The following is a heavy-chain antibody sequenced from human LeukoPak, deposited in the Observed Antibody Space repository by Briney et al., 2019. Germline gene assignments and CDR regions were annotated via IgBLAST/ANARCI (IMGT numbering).Heavy chain of an antibody. CDR1: GGSISNYY. Sequence: PSETLSLTCTVPGGSISNYYWTWLRQPPGKGLHWIGYIYSSGNTNYNPSLNSRVTISLDTSKNQFSLMLRSLTPADTAVYYCARRYTASPGERFDYWGQGTLVTVSS. CDR2: IYSSGNT. J-gene: IGHJ4*02. CDR3: ARRYTASPGERFDY. D-gene: IGHD2-2*02. V-gene: IGHV4-59*08.